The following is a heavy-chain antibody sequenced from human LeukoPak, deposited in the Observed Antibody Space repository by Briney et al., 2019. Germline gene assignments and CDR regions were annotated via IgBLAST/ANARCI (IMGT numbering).Heavy chain of an antibody. Sequence: GGSLRLSCAASGFTFSSYGMHWVRQAPGKGLEWVAVISYDGSNKYYADSVKGRSTISRDNSKNTLYLQMNSLRAEDTAVYYCAKDSHCGGDCYYFDYWGQGTLVTVSS. V-gene: IGHV3-30*18. CDR1: GFTFSSYG. CDR2: ISYDGSNK. CDR3: AKDSHCGGDCYYFDY. D-gene: IGHD2-21*02. J-gene: IGHJ4*02.